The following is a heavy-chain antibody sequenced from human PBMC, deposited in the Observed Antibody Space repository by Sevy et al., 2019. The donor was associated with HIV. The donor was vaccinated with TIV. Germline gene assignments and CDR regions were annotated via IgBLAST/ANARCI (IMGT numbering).Heavy chain of an antibody. V-gene: IGHV1-2*02. CDR1: GYRFTDYY. D-gene: IGHD1-26*01. Sequence: APVKVSCETSGYRFTDYYIHWVRQAPGQGLEWMGWINPNSDVTKSTKKFQDRVIMTKDTSISTVYMELRGLTFDDSAVYYCARDQEFCISTTCDSGLDHWGHGSLVTVSS. J-gene: IGHJ4*01. CDR2: INPNSDVT. CDR3: ARDQEFCISTTCDSGLDH.